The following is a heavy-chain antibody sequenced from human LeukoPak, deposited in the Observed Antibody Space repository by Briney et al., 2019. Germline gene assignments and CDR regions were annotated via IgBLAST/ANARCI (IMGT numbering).Heavy chain of an antibody. V-gene: IGHV4-59*08. D-gene: IGHD1-26*01. Sequence: SETLSLTCTVSGGSISSYYWSWTRQPPGKGLEWIGYIYYSGSTNYNPSLKSRVTISVDTSKNQFSLKLSSVTAADTAVYYCARLGASPSYWGQGTLVTVSS. CDR2: IYYSGST. CDR3: ARLGASPSY. CDR1: GGSISSYY. J-gene: IGHJ4*02.